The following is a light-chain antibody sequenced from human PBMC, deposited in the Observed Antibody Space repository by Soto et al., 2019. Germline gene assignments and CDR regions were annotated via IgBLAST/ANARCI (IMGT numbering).Light chain of an antibody. CDR2: GAS. Sequence: DIQMTQSPSSLSASVGDSVTITCRASQGISNRLAWYQQRPEKAPEPLIYGASSLQSGVPSRFSGSGSGTDFTLTITSLQPEDFATYLYSFGQGTKLEIK. V-gene: IGKV1D-16*01. J-gene: IGKJ2*03. CDR1: QGISNR. CDR3: S.